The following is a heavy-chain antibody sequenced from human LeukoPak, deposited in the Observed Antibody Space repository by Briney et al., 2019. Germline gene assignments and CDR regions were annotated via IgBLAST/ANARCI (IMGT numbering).Heavy chain of an antibody. D-gene: IGHD3-10*01. V-gene: IGHV1-2*02. CDR3: ATLLSALETKP. CDR1: GYTFTGYY. J-gene: IGHJ5*02. CDR2: INPNSGDT. Sequence: ASVKVSCKASGYTFTGYYMHWVRQAPGQGLEWMGWINPNSGDTNYAQKFQGRVTMTRDTSINTAYMELSRLRSDDTAVYYCATLLSALETKPWGQGTQVTVSS.